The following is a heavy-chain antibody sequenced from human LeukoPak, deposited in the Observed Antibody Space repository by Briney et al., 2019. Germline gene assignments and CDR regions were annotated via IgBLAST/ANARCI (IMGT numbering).Heavy chain of an antibody. CDR2: ISSSGNRT. Sequence: GGSLRLSCAASGFTFNSYAIHWVRQAPGKGLEWVSSISSSGNRTYYADSVKGRFTISRDNSKNTLFLQMNSLRAEDTAVYYCAKNLYCGGGSCYPSALGMDVWGQGTTVTVSS. J-gene: IGHJ6*02. V-gene: IGHV3-23*01. D-gene: IGHD2-15*01. CDR1: GFTFNSYA. CDR3: AKNLYCGGGSCYPSALGMDV.